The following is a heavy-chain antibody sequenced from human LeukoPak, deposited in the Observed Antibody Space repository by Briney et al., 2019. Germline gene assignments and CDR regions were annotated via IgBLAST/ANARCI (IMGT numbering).Heavy chain of an antibody. Sequence: SVKASCKASGYTFTGYYMHWVRQAPGQGLEWMGWINPNSGGTNYAQKFQGRVTMTRDTSISTAYMELSRLRSDDTAVYYCAREFASRTTGTTLDYWGQGTLVTVSS. V-gene: IGHV1-2*02. D-gene: IGHD1-1*01. CDR3: AREFASRTTGTTLDY. J-gene: IGHJ4*02. CDR1: GYTFTGYY. CDR2: INPNSGGT.